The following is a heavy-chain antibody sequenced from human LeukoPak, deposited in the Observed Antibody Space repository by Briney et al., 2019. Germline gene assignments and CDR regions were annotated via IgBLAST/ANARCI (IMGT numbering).Heavy chain of an antibody. Sequence: GRSLRLSCAASGFTFSSYGMHWVRQAPGKGLEWVAVISYDGSYKYYADSVKGRFTISRDNSKNTLYLQMNSLRAEDTAVYYCARDNWYGDGEEGIDYWGQGTLVTVSS. D-gene: IGHD4-17*01. V-gene: IGHV3-30*03. J-gene: IGHJ4*02. CDR1: GFTFSSYG. CDR3: ARDNWYGDGEEGIDY. CDR2: ISYDGSYK.